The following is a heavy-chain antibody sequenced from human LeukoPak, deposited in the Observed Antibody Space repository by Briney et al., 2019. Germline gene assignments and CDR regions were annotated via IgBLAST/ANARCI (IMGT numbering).Heavy chain of an antibody. V-gene: IGHV3-30-3*01. CDR2: ISYDGSNK. CDR1: GFTFSSYA. D-gene: IGHD3-10*01. Sequence: GRSLRLSCAASGFTFSSYAMHWVRQAPGKGLEWVAVISYDGSNKYYADSVKGRFTISRDNSKNTLYLQMNSLRAEDTAVYYCARDVVRGVIYYYYYGMDVWGQGTTVTVSS. J-gene: IGHJ6*02. CDR3: ARDVVRGVIYYYYYGMDV.